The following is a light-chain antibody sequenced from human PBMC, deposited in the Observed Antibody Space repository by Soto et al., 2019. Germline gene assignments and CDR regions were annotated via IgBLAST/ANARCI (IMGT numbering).Light chain of an antibody. Sequence: DVRLISTNCTLSCSVVHRITITCRASQSISSWLAWYQQKPGKAPNLLIYDASNLESGVPSRFSGSGSGTEFTLTISSLQPDDFATYYCQQSNSYQCTFGQGTKVDIK. CDR1: QSISSW. J-gene: IGKJ1*01. V-gene: IGKV1-5*01. CDR2: DAS. CDR3: QQSNSYQCT.